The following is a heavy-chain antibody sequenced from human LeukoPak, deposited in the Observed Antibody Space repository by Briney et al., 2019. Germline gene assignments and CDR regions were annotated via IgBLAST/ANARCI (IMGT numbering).Heavy chain of an antibody. Sequence: GGSLRLLCTASGLPLSGYAMSWLRQPPGKGVEYVTAISSSCGNTYYADPVKGRFTISRDNSKNTVYVQMNSLRAEDTAVYYCAKDPYYGLVSYYFYGMDVWGQGTTVTVSS. CDR1: GLPLSGYA. CDR2: ISSSCGNT. CDR3: AKDPYYGLVSYYFYGMDV. V-gene: IGHV3-23*01. D-gene: IGHD3-10*01. J-gene: IGHJ6*02.